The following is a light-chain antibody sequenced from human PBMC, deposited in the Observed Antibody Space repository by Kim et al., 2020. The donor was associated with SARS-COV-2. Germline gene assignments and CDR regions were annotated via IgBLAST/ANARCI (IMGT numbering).Light chain of an antibody. CDR1: QDISTW. J-gene: IGKJ2*01. CDR3: QQANIFPYT. CDR2: FAS. Sequence: IQMTQSPSSVSASVGDRVTITCRASQDISTWFAWYQQKPGKAPKLLIYFASSLQSGVPSRFSGSGSGTDFTLTISSLQPEDFATYYCQQANIFPYTFGQGTKLEI. V-gene: IGKV1D-12*01.